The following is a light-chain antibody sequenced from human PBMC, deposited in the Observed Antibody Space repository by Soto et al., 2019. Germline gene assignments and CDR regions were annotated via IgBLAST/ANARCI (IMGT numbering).Light chain of an antibody. Sequence: HSVLTQPASVSGSPGQSITISCTGTSSDIGTYNFVSWYQQHPGKAPKLMIYDVTNRPSGVSNRFSGSKSGNTASLTISGLQAEDEADYYCSSYTASASYVFGGGTMVTVL. J-gene: IGLJ1*01. CDR2: DVT. CDR1: SSDIGTYNF. CDR3: SSYTASASYV. V-gene: IGLV2-14*03.